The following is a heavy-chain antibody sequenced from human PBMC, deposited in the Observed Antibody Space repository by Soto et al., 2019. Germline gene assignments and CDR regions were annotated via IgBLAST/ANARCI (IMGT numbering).Heavy chain of an antibody. CDR2: IYWDDDS. CDR3: ARHLEVSPSTYFDS. D-gene: IGHD1-26*01. V-gene: IGHV2-5*02. J-gene: IGHJ4*02. Sequence: QITLKESGPTMVKPTQTLTLTCSFSGFSLTTTDTGVAWLRQPPGKTLEWLALIYWDDDSRYNPSLKDRLTITKDTSKNQVVLTMTDMDPVDTATDHCARHLEVSPSTYFDSWGQGTLVIVSS. CDR1: GFSLTTTDTG.